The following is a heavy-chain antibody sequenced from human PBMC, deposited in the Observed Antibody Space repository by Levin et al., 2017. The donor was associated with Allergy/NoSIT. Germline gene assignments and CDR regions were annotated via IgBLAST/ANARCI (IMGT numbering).Heavy chain of an antibody. D-gene: IGHD2-15*01. Sequence: GGSLRLSCAASGFTFSNYAMTWVRQAPEKGLKWVSAISGSGDSTDYADSVKDRFTISRDNSKNTVYLQMNSLRAEDTAVYYCAKVRAAVVAAINYWGQGTLVTVSS. CDR3: AKVRAAVVAAINY. J-gene: IGHJ4*02. CDR1: GFTFSNYA. CDR2: ISGSGDST. V-gene: IGHV3-23*01.